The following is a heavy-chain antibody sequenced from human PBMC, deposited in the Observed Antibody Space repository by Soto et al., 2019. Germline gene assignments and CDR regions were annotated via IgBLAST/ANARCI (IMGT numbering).Heavy chain of an antibody. CDR1: GYTFTGYY. CDR2: INPNSGGT. V-gene: IGHV1-2*04. Sequence: QVQLVQSGAEVKKPGASVKVSCKASGYTFTGYYMHWVRQAPGQGLEWMGWINPNSGGTNYAQKFQGWVTMTRDTSVSTAYMELSRLRSDDTAVYYCARGSHAAAAADGSDWFDSWGQGTLVTVSS. J-gene: IGHJ5*01. CDR3: ARGSHAAAAADGSDWFDS. D-gene: IGHD6-13*01.